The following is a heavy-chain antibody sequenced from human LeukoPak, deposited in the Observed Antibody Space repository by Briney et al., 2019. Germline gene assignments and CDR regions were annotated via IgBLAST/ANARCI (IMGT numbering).Heavy chain of an antibody. V-gene: IGHV3-21*01. J-gene: IGHJ3*01. Sequence: GGSLRLSCAASGFTFSSYSLTWVRQAPGKGLEWVSDISTDSRYIYYADSVQGRFTISRDNAQRSLYLQMNSLRVEDTAVYYCARVFGYCSSSACYAASDLWGQGTTVTVSS. CDR2: ISTDSRYI. CDR3: ARVFGYCSSSACYAASDL. D-gene: IGHD2-2*03. CDR1: GFTFSSYS.